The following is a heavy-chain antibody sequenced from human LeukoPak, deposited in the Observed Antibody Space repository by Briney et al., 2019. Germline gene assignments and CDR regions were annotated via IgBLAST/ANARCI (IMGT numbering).Heavy chain of an antibody. CDR3: AKVATEAYYFDY. V-gene: IGHV3-48*03. Sequence: GGSLRLSCAASGFTFSSYEMNWVHQAPGKGLEWVSYIGSFGTTISYADSVEGRFTISRDNAKSSLYLQMSSLRAEDTAVYYCAKVATEAYYFDYWGQGTLVTVSS. CDR2: IGSFGTTI. D-gene: IGHD5-12*01. CDR1: GFTFSSYE. J-gene: IGHJ4*02.